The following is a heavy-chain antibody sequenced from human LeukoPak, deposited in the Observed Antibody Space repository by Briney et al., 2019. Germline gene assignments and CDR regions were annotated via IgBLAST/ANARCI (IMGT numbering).Heavy chain of an antibody. Sequence: GGSLRLSCAASGFTFSSYGMHWVRQAPGKGLEWVAVIWYDGSNKYYADSVKGRFTISRDNSKNTLYLQMNSLRAEDTAVYYCAKDWRRLGYYFDYWGQGTLVTVSS. D-gene: IGHD3-3*01. CDR2: IWYDGSNK. V-gene: IGHV3-33*06. CDR3: AKDWRRLGYYFDY. CDR1: GFTFSSYG. J-gene: IGHJ4*02.